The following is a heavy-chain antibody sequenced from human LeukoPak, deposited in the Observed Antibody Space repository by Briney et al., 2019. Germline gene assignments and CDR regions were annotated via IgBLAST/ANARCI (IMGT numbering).Heavy chain of an antibody. J-gene: IGHJ4*02. CDR1: GGSISSSSYY. V-gene: IGHV4-39*01. CDR2: IYYSGST. CDR3: ARRGPIAVAGKDY. Sequence: SETLSLTCTVSGGSISSSSYYWGWIRQPPGKGLEWIGSIYYSGSTYYNPSLKSRVTISVDTSKNRFSLKLSSVTAADTAVYYCARRGPIAVAGKDYWGQGTLVTVSS. D-gene: IGHD6-19*01.